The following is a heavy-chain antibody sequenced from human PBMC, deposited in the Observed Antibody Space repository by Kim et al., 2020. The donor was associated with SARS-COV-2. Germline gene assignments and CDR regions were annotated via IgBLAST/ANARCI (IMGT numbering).Heavy chain of an antibody. D-gene: IGHD6-6*01. CDR3: ARGYSSSSQLYFFYMDV. CDR2: MNPKSGNT. Sequence: ASVKVSCKSSGYTFSSFDINWVRQATGQGLEWMGWMNPKSGNTGYAQRFKGRVTLTRSTSESTAYMELSSLRFEDTAVYYCARGYSSSSQLYFFYMDVWG. J-gene: IGHJ6*03. CDR1: GYTFSSFD. V-gene: IGHV1-8*01.